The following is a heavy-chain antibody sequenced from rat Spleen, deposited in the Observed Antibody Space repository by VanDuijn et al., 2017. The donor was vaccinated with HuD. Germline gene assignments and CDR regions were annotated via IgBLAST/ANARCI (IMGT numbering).Heavy chain of an antibody. CDR2: ISYDDSTT. D-gene: IGHD1-11*01. Sequence: EVQLVESGGGLVQPGRSLKLSCAASGFTFSDYYMAWVRQAPKKGLEWVATISYDDSTTYYRDSVKGRFTISRDNTKNTLYLQMDNLRSEDAATYYCARRYDFDYWGQGVMVTVSS. J-gene: IGHJ2*01. CDR3: ARRYDFDY. V-gene: IGHV5-7*01. CDR1: GFTFSDYY.